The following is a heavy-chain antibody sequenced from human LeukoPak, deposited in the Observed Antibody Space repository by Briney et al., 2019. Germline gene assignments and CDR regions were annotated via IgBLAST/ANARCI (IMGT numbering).Heavy chain of an antibody. CDR1: GFTFSSYA. CDR3: ARELERYLQD. J-gene: IGHJ1*01. CDR2: ISYDGSNK. V-gene: IGHV3-30*04. D-gene: IGHD1-1*01. Sequence: GGSLRLSCAASGFTFSSYAMHWVRQAPGKGLEWVAVISYDGSNKYYADSVKGRFTISRDNSKNTLYLQMDSLRAEDTAVYYCARELERYLQDWGQGTLVTVSS.